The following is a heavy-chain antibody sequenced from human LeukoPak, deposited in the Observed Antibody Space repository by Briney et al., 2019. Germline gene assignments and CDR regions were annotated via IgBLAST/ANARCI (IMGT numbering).Heavy chain of an antibody. V-gene: IGHV4-30-4*08. CDR1: GGSISSGDYY. Sequence: SETLSLTRTVSGGSISSGDYYWRWIRQPPGKGLEWIGYIYYSGSTYYNPSLKSRVTISVDTSKNQFSLKLSSVTAADTAVYYCARVSGDYGGEGWFDPWGQGTLVTVSS. CDR2: IYYSGST. CDR3: ARVSGDYGGEGWFDP. D-gene: IGHD4-23*01. J-gene: IGHJ5*02.